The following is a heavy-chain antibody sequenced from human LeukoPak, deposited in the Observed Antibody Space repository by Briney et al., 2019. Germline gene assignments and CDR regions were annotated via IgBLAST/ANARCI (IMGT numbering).Heavy chain of an antibody. Sequence: GASVKVSCKASGHTFTNSYMHWVRQAPGQGLEWMGWINPNSGGTDYALEFRGRVTMTRDTSISTAYMELTRLRSDDTAVYYCARIAIPGRHYFDPWGQGTLVTVSS. CDR1: GHTFTNSY. D-gene: IGHD2-2*02. V-gene: IGHV1-2*02. CDR2: INPNSGGT. CDR3: ARIAIPGRHYFDP. J-gene: IGHJ5*01.